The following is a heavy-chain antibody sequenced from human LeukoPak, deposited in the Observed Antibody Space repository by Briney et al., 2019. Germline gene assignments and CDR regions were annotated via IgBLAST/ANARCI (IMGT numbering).Heavy chain of an antibody. D-gene: IGHD6-13*01. V-gene: IGHV1-2*02. CDR1: GYTFTGYY. J-gene: IGHJ4*02. CDR3: ARARMGDSSSWYY. CDR2: INPNSGGT. Sequence: GASVKVSCKASGYTFTGYYMHWVRQAPGQGLEWMGWINPNSGGTNYAQKFQGRVTMTRDTSISTAYMELSRLRSDDTAVYYCARARMGDSSSWYYWGQGTLVTVSS.